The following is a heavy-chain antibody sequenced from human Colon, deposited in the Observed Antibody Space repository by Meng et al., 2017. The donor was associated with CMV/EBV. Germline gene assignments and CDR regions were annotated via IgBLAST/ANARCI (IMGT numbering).Heavy chain of an antibody. D-gene: IGHD3-10*01. CDR2: IATDGGST. Sequence: GESLKISCAASGVTFSRYWMTWVRQAPGRGLVWVSRIATDGGSTVHADSVRGRFTISRDSAKSTVFLQMNSLRAEDTAVYYCARGGFASGLDVWGQGTTVTVSS. CDR3: ARGGFASGLDV. CDR1: GVTFSRYW. J-gene: IGHJ6*02. V-gene: IGHV3-74*01.